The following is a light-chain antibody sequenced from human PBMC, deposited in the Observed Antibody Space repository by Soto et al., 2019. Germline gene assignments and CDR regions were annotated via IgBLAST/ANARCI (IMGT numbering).Light chain of an antibody. Sequence: QSALTQPASVSGSPGQSITISCTGTSSDVGGYNYVSWFQHHPGKAPKLLIYDVSNRPSGVSNRFSGSKSGSTASLTISGLQAEDEADYYCSSYTRSSTQVFGGGTKLTVL. V-gene: IGLV2-14*03. J-gene: IGLJ2*01. CDR1: SSDVGGYNY. CDR2: DVS. CDR3: SSYTRSSTQV.